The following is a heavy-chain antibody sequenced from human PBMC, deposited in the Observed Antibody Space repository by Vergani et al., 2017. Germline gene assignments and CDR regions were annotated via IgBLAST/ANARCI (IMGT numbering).Heavy chain of an antibody. D-gene: IGHD5-24*01. CDR1: GFTFSSYG. V-gene: IGHV3-30*03. J-gene: IGHJ4*02. CDR3: ALGWRQYYFDY. CDR2: ISYDGSNK. Sequence: VQLLESGGGLVQPGGSLRLSCAASGFTFSSYGMHWVRQAPGKGLEWVAVISYDGSNKYYADSVKGRFTISRDNSKNTLYLQMNSLRAEDTAVYYCALGWRQYYFDYWGQGTLVTVSS.